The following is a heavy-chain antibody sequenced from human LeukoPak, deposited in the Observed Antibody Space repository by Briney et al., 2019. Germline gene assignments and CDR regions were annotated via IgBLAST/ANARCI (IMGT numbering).Heavy chain of an antibody. D-gene: IGHD2-15*01. Sequence: SETLSLTCTVSGGSISSSSYYWGWIRQPPGKGLEWIGSIYYSGSTYYNPSLKSRVTISVDTSKNQFSLKLSSVTAADTAVYYCARVLAENIVVGVAGPYDFDYGGQETLVTVST. CDR3: ARVLAENIVVGVAGPYDFDY. CDR2: IYYSGST. CDR1: GGSISSSSYY. V-gene: IGHV4-39*07. J-gene: IGHJ4*02.